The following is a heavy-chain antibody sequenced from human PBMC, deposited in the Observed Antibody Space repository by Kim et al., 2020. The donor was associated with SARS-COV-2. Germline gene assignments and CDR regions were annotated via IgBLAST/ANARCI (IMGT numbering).Heavy chain of an antibody. D-gene: IGHD3-22*01. Sequence: SQTLSLTCAISGDSVSNNITAWHWIRQSPSRGLEWLGRIYYRSKWFFDYAPSVTSRITINPDTSKNQFALQLTSVSPGDTAVYYCARSLYSSGRSNDYWGQGILVTVSS. CDR3: ARSLYSSGRSNDY. J-gene: IGHJ4*02. V-gene: IGHV6-1*01. CDR1: GDSVSNNITA. CDR2: IYYRSKWFF.